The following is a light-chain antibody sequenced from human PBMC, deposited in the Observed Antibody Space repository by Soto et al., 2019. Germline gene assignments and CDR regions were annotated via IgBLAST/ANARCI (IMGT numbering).Light chain of an antibody. Sequence: DIQMTQSPSSLSASVGDRVTITCRASQGINSFLAWYQQKPGKVPKLLIYAASTLQSGVPSRFRGSGSGTDFTLTISSLQPEDVATYYCQKYNSAPRTFGQGTKVEIK. CDR3: QKYNSAPRT. J-gene: IGKJ1*01. CDR1: QGINSF. CDR2: AAS. V-gene: IGKV1-27*01.